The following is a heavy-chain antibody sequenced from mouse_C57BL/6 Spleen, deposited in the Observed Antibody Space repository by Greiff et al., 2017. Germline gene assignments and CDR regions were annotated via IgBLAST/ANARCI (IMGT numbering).Heavy chain of an antibody. Sequence: VQLQQSGPELVKPGASVKMSCKASGYTFTDYNMPWVKQSHGKSLEWIGYINPNNGGTSYNQKFKGKATLTVNKSSSTAYMELRSLTSEDSAVYYCARGGGSSYRYWYFDVWGTGTTVTVSS. CDR2: INPNNGGT. CDR1: GYTFTDYN. D-gene: IGHD1-1*01. J-gene: IGHJ1*03. CDR3: ARGGGSSYRYWYFDV. V-gene: IGHV1-22*01.